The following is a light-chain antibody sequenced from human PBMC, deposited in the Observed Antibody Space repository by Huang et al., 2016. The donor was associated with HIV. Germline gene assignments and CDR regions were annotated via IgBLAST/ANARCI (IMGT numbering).Light chain of an antibody. Sequence: DIQMTQSPSILSASVGDRLTITCRASQTISSWLAWYQQKPGKAPKLLIYDASGLESWVPLRFSGSGSGTEFTLTINSLQPDDFATYYCQQYDSYPYTFGQGTKLEIK. CDR2: DAS. V-gene: IGKV1-5*01. J-gene: IGKJ2*01. CDR3: QQYDSYPYT. CDR1: QTISSW.